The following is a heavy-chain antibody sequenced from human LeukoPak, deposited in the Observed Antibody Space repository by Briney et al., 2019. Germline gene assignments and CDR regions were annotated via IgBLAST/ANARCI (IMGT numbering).Heavy chain of an antibody. D-gene: IGHD3-16*01. Sequence: TGGSLRLSCAASGIIITSYWMSWLRQTPGKGLEWVANIKQDGSEKNYVDSVKGRFTIFRDNARNSLYLQMNSLRAEDTAVYYCGSHSYGYNHWGQGTLVIVSS. CDR1: GIIITSYW. J-gene: IGHJ5*02. CDR2: IKQDGSEK. V-gene: IGHV3-7*01. CDR3: GSHSYGYNH.